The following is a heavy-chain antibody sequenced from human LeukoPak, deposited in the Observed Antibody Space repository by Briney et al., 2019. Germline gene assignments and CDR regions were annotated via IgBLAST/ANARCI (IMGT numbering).Heavy chain of an antibody. Sequence: GGSLRLSCAASRFTFSSYEMNWVRQAPGKGLEWVSYISSSGSTIYYADSVKGRFSISRDNSKNSLYLQMNSLRSEDTAMYYCAKESGKFDYWGQGTLVAVSS. CDR2: ISSSGSTI. J-gene: IGHJ4*02. CDR1: RFTFSSYE. CDR3: AKESGKFDY. V-gene: IGHV3-48*03.